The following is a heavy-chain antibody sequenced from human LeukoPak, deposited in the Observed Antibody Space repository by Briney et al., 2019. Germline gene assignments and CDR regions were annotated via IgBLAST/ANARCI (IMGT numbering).Heavy chain of an antibody. CDR1: DFTFSTYE. D-gene: IGHD3-10*02. CDR3: AELGITMIGGV. V-gene: IGHV3-48*03. J-gene: IGHJ6*04. CDR2: IDSSGDII. Sequence: GGSLRLSCAASDFTFSTYEMNWVRQAPGKGLEWIAYIDSSGDIIYYADSVKGRFTISRDNANNSLYLQMDSLRAEDTAVYYCAELGITMIGGVWGKGTTVTISS.